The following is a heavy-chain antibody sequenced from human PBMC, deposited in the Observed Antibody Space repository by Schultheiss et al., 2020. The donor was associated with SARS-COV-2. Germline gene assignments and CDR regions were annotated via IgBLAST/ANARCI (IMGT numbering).Heavy chain of an antibody. Sequence: SETLSLTCAVYGGSLSGFFCNWIRQSPGKGLEWIGEINHRGSTNYNPSLKSRVTISVDTSKNQFSLKLSSVTAADTAVYYCARGRCSGGSCYTRDYYYYGMDVWGQGTTVTVSS. CDR3: ARGRCSGGSCYTRDYYYYGMDV. V-gene: IGHV4-34*01. CDR2: INHRGST. CDR1: GGSLSGFF. D-gene: IGHD2-15*01. J-gene: IGHJ6*02.